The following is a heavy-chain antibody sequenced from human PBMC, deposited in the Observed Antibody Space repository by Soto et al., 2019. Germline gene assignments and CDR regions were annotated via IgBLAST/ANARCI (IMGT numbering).Heavy chain of an antibody. Sequence: VQLLGSGGGLVNLGGSLRLSGAASGLPFVQSGLGWARQPPGKGREWVARIKSETDGGTMDYAAPLEGRFAISRDDSQKTLFLQLNSLQTEDTGVYYCSTYDYIWGSHRYRWAYWGPGNLVTVSS. V-gene: IGHV3-15*01. J-gene: IGHJ4*01. CDR2: IKSETDGGTM. CDR3: STYDYIWGSHRYRWAY. CDR1: GLPFVQSG. D-gene: IGHD3-16*02.